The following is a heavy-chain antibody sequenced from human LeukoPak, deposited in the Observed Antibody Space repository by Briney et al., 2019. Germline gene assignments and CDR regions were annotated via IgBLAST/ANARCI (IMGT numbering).Heavy chain of an antibody. CDR3: ANLIVVVPAAEIGEDC. CDR2: ISGSGGST. D-gene: IGHD2-2*01. J-gene: IGHJ4*02. CDR1: GFTFSSSA. Sequence: GGSLRLSCAASGFTFSSSAMRWVRQVPGKGLEWVLAISGSGGSTYYADSVKGRFTISRDNSKNTLYLQMNSLRAEDTAVYYCANLIVVVPAAEIGEDCWGQGTLVTVSS. V-gene: IGHV3-23*01.